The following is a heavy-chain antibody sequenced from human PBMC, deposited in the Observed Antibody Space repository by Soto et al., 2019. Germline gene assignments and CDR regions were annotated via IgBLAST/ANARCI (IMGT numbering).Heavy chain of an antibody. V-gene: IGHV4-34*01. Sequence: SETLSLTCAVYGGSFSGYYWSWIRQPPGKGLEWIGEINHSGSTNYNPSLKSRVTISVDTSKNQFSLKLSSVTAADTAVYYCARVLGGNFDYWGQGTLVTVSS. CDR3: ARVLGGNFDY. D-gene: IGHD2-15*01. CDR1: GGSFSGYY. J-gene: IGHJ4*02. CDR2: INHSGST.